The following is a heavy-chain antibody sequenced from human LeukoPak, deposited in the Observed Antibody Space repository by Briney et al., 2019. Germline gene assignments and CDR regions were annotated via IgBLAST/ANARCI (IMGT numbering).Heavy chain of an antibody. Sequence: GGSLRLSCAASGFTFDDYAMHWVRQAPGKGLEWVSGISWNRGSIGYADSVKGRFTISRDNAENSLYLQMNSLRAEDTALYYCAKAYDSSGYYAYFDYWGQGTLVTVSS. CDR1: GFTFDDYA. V-gene: IGHV3-9*01. J-gene: IGHJ4*02. D-gene: IGHD3-22*01. CDR3: AKAYDSSGYYAYFDY. CDR2: ISWNRGSI.